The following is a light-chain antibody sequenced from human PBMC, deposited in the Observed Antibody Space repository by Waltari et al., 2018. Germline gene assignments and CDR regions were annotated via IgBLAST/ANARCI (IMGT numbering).Light chain of an antibody. J-gene: IGKJ1*01. CDR1: QSLLHSSGNTF. V-gene: IGKV2-28*01. Sequence: DDVLAQSPLSLSVTPGGPASISGRSNQSLLHSSGNTFLDWYLQKPGQSPQLLIYVVSNRASGVPDRFSGSGSGTDFTLKISRVEAEDVGVYFCMQARQTPWTFGQGTKVEIK. CDR2: VVS. CDR3: MQARQTPWT.